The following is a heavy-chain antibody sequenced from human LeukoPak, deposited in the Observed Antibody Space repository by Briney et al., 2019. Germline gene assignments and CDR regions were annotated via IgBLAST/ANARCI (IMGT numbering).Heavy chain of an antibody. CDR3: ARESITMVRGVIGGYGMDV. D-gene: IGHD3-10*01. Sequence: ASVKVSCKASGYTFTSYAMHWVRQAPGQRLEWMGWINAGNGNTKYSQKFQGRVTITRDTSASTAYMELSSLRSEDTAVYYCARESITMVRGVIGGYGMDVWGKGTTVTVSS. J-gene: IGHJ6*04. CDR1: GYTFTSYA. CDR2: INAGNGNT. V-gene: IGHV1-3*01.